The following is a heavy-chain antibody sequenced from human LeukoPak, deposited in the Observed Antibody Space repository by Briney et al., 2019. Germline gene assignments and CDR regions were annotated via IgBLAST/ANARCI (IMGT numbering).Heavy chain of an antibody. Sequence: GASVNVSFTLSDYSLSDLSIHWVREAPGEGLEWMGGFDSENNKMVYSQKFQGRVTMTEDTSADTAYMELTSLRSEDTAVYFCATDRVYRSSGRSWGFFDYWGQGTLVIVSS. D-gene: IGHD6-19*01. V-gene: IGHV1-24*01. CDR3: ATDRVYRSSGRSWGFFDY. CDR1: DYSLSDLS. CDR2: FDSENNKM. J-gene: IGHJ4*02.